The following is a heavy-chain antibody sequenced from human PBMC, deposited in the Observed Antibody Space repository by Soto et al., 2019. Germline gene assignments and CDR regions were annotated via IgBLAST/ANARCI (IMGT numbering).Heavy chain of an antibody. D-gene: IGHD6-13*01. CDR1: GGSISSYY. Sequence: SETLSLTCTFSGGSISSYYWSWIRQPPGKGLEWIGYIYYSGSTIYNPSLKSRVTMSVDTSKNQFSLKLSSLTAADTAVYYCARDRFIAAAGNPLVFDYWGQGTLVTVSS. CDR2: IYYSGST. CDR3: ARDRFIAAAGNPLVFDY. J-gene: IGHJ4*02. V-gene: IGHV4-59*01.